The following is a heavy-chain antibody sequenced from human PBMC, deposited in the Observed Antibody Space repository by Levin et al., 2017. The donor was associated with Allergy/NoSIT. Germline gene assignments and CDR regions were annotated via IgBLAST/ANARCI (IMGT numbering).Heavy chain of an antibody. V-gene: IGHV1-69*13. CDR3: ARGFILREPTAYDYVNGLDV. J-gene: IGHJ6*02. D-gene: IGHD4-17*01. Sequence: SVKVSCKSSGGNFNTYGFTWVRRAPGQGLEWMGGIIPLFPTSHYAEKFQGRLTISADDSTGTAYMELSSLTFEDTAVYFCARGFILREPTAYDYVNGLDVWGQGTTVTVSS. CDR1: GGNFNTYG. CDR2: IIPLFPTS.